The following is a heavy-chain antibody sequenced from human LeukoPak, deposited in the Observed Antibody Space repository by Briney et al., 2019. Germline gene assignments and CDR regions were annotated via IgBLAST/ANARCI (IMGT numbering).Heavy chain of an antibody. CDR3: ARDLAAAGTRASDY. J-gene: IGHJ4*02. V-gene: IGHV3-30*03. CDR1: GFTFSSYW. D-gene: IGHD6-13*01. Sequence: GGSLRLSCAASGFTFSSYWMSWVRQAPGKGLEWVAVISYDGSNKYYADSVKGRFTISRDNSKNTLYLQMNSLRAEDTAVYYCARDLAAAGTRASDYWGQGTLVTVSS. CDR2: ISYDGSNK.